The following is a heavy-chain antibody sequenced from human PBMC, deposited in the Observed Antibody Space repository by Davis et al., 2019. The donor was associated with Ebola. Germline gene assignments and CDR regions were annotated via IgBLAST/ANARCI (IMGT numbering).Heavy chain of an antibody. J-gene: IGHJ5*01. CDR2: ISAYNGNT. CDR3: AREAGATTRIYDS. D-gene: IGHD1-26*01. CDR1: SYTFPSYG. Sequence: ASVKVSCQASSYTFPSYGISWVRQAPGQGLEWMGWISAYNGNTNYAQKLQGRVTMTTDTSRSTAYMELRSLRSDDTAVYYCAREAGATTRIYDSWGQGTLVTVSS. V-gene: IGHV1-18*01.